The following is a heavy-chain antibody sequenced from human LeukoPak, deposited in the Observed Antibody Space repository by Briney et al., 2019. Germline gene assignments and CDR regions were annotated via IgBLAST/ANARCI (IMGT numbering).Heavy chain of an antibody. Sequence: PGGSLRLSCAASGFTFSNAWMSWVRQAPGKGLEWVANIKQDGSEKYYVDSVKGRFTISRDNAKNSLYLQMNSLRAEDTAVYYCARHVMLVNSYSSGWYGRYYFDYWGQGTLVTVSS. V-gene: IGHV3-7*01. CDR3: ARHVMLVNSYSSGWYGRYYFDY. J-gene: IGHJ4*02. CDR1: GFTFSNAW. D-gene: IGHD6-19*01. CDR2: IKQDGSEK.